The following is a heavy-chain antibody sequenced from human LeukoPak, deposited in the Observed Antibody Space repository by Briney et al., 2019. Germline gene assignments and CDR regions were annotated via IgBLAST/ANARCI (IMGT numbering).Heavy chain of an antibody. V-gene: IGHV4-59*01. J-gene: IGHJ5*02. D-gene: IGHD3-10*01. Sequence: SETLSLTCTVSGGSLSNYCWSWIRQYPGQGLEWIGYIYYSGSTTYNPSLKSRVTISVDTSKNQFSLKLTSVTAADTAVYYCARAGGNRFDPWGQGILVTVSS. CDR2: IYYSGST. CDR3: ARAGGNRFDP. CDR1: GGSLSNYC.